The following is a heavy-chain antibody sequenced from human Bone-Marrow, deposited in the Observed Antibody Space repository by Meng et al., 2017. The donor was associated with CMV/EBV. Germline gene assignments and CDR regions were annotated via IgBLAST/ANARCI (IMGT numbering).Heavy chain of an antibody. Sequence: GGSLRLSCAASGFTFSSYAMHWVRQAPGKGPEWVAVISYDGSNKYYADSVKGRLTISRDNSKNTLYLQMNSLRAEDTAVYYCARDRSGDRFLEWSGRAFDIWGQGTMVTVSS. CDR3: ARDRSGDRFLEWSGRAFDI. J-gene: IGHJ3*02. V-gene: IGHV3-30*04. D-gene: IGHD3-3*01. CDR1: GFTFSSYA. CDR2: ISYDGSNK.